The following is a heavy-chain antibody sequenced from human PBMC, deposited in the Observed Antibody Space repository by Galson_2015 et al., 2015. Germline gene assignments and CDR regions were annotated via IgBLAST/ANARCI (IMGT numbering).Heavy chain of an antibody. CDR1: GGSFSGYY. J-gene: IGHJ4*02. CDR2: INHSGST. Sequence: LSLTCAVSGGSFSGYYWSWIRQPPGKGLEWIGEINHSGSTNYNPSLKSRVTISVDTSKNQFSLKLSSVTAADTAVYYCARVAPDYYCSGHFDYWGQGTLVTVSS. CDR3: ARVAPDYYCSGHFDY. D-gene: IGHD3-10*01. V-gene: IGHV4-34*01.